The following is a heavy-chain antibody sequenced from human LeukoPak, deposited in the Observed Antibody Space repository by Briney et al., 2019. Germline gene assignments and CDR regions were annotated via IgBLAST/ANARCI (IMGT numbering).Heavy chain of an antibody. CDR1: GITFRSYG. J-gene: IGHJ3*02. D-gene: IGHD2-2*01. Sequence: GGSLTLSCAASGITFRSYGMHWVRQAPGKGLEWVTFIWCDGSKTFYADSVKGRFTISRDNAKNSLYLQMNSLRAEDTAVYYCARDPIGYCSSASCYYDAFDIWGQGTMVTVSS. CDR3: ARDPIGYCSSASCYYDAFDI. CDR2: IWCDGSKT. V-gene: IGHV3-33*01.